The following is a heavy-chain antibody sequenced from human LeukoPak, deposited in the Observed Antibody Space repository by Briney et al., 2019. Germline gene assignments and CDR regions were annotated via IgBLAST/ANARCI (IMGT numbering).Heavy chain of an antibody. CDR2: INWIGGST. D-gene: IGHD2-2*01. V-gene: IGHV3-20*04. J-gene: IGHJ6*03. CDR1: GFTFDDYG. Sequence: PGGSLRLSCTASGFTFDDYGMSWVRQAPGKGLEWVSSINWIGGSTGYADSVKGRFTISRDNAKNSLYLQMNSLRAEDTALYYCARGYGCSSTTCFAYYYYYYMDVWGKGTTVTVSS. CDR3: ARGYGCSSTTCFAYYYYYYMDV.